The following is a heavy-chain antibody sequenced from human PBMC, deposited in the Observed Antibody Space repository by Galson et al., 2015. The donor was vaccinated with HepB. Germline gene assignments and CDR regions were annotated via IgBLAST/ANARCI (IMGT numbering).Heavy chain of an antibody. CDR2: IKAKVDGGTS. J-gene: IGHJ4*02. D-gene: IGHD2-15*01. V-gene: IGHV3-15*01. Sequence: SLRLSCAASGLSFNNAWMSWVRRAPGKGLEWVGQIKAKVDGGTSDYAAPVKGRFFISRDDSKNTMYLQMNSLKAEDTAVYYCTTEDGPYSDTYFDIWGQGTLVTVSS. CDR1: GLSFNNAW. CDR3: TTEDGPYSDTYFDI.